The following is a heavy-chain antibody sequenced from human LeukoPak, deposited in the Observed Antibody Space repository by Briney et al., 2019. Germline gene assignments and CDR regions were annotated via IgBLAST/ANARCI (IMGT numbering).Heavy chain of an antibody. J-gene: IGHJ3*02. V-gene: IGHV3-30-3*01. Sequence: QSGRSLRLSCAASGFTFSSYAMHWVRQAPGKGLEWVAVISYDGSNKYYADSVKGRFTISRDNSKNTLYLQMNSLRAEDTAVYYCAREGEVGYCSGGSCHDAFDIWGQGTMVTVSS. CDR1: GFTFSSYA. D-gene: IGHD2-15*01. CDR3: AREGEVGYCSGGSCHDAFDI. CDR2: ISYDGSNK.